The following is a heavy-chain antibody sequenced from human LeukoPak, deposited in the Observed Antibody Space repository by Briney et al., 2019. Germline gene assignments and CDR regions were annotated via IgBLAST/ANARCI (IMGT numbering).Heavy chain of an antibody. V-gene: IGHV3-30*03. D-gene: IGHD6-19*01. CDR1: GFTFSSYG. J-gene: IGHJ4*02. CDR2: ISYDGSNK. CDR3: VRDRVSGWYGGLWYFDS. Sequence: PGRSLRLSCAASGFTFSSYGMHWVRQAPGKGLEWVAVISYDGSNKYYADSVKGRFTISRDNSKNTLYLQMNSLRAEDTAVYFCVRDRVSGWYGGLWYFDSWGQGTLVTVSS.